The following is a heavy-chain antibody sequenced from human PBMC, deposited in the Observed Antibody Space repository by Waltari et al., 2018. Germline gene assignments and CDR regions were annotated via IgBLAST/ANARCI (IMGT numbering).Heavy chain of an antibody. CDR1: GGSISSGGYY. D-gene: IGHD5-12*01. CDR2: IYYSGST. J-gene: IGHJ5*02. Sequence: QLRLQESGPGLVKPSATLSLTCTVSGGSISSGGYYWGWIRQSPGKGLEWIGSIYYSGSTYYNPTLESRVTISGDTSKKEFSLKLSSVTAADTAVYYCARHWKRSGYRFDPWGQGTLVTVSS. V-gene: IGHV4-39*01. CDR3: ARHWKRSGYRFDP.